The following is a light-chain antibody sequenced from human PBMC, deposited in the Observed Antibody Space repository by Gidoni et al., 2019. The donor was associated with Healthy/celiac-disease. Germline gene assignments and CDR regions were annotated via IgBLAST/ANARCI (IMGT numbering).Light chain of an antibody. V-gene: IGKV3-20*01. CDR1: QSVSSSY. Sequence: EIVLTQSPGTLSLSPGERATLCCRASQSVSSSYLAWYQQKPGQAPRLLIYGASSRATGIPDRFSGSGSGTDFTLTISRLEPEDFAVYYCQQYGSPPYTFGQGTKLEIK. CDR3: QQYGSPPYT. CDR2: GAS. J-gene: IGKJ2*01.